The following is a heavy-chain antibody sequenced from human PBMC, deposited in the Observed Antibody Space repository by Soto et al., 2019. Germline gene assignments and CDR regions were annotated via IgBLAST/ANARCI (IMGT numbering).Heavy chain of an antibody. V-gene: IGHV1-2*04. Sequence: QVQLVQPGAEVKKPWASVKVSCKASGYTFTGYYMHWVRQAPGQGLEWMGWINPNSGGTNYAQKFQGWVTMTRDTSISTAYMELSRLRSDDTAVYYCARGLGVDTAIVTSWVQGTLVTVST. CDR3: ARGLGVDTAIVTS. CDR2: INPNSGGT. D-gene: IGHD5-18*01. J-gene: IGHJ5*02. CDR1: GYTFTGYY.